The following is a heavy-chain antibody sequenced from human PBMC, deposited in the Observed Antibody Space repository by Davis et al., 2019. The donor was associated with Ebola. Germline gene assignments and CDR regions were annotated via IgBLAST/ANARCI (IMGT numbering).Heavy chain of an antibody. CDR3: ARDSREDYVWGSYPAPDY. CDR1: GFTFGDYA. CDR2: THSGGST. J-gene: IGHJ4*02. Sequence: GESLKISCTGSGFTFGDYAMSWVRQAPGKGLVWVSVTHSGGSTYYADSVKGRFTISRDNSKKTLYLQMNSLRAEDTAVYYCARDSREDYVWGSYPAPDYWGQGTLVTVSS. D-gene: IGHD3-16*02. V-gene: IGHV3-66*01.